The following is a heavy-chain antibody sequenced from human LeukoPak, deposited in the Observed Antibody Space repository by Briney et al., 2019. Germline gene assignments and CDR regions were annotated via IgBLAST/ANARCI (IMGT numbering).Heavy chain of an antibody. V-gene: IGHV4-4*07. CDR3: ARRRMGGNWNYSP. Sequence: SETLSLTCTVSGDSISAYYWSWIRQPAGRGLEWIGRIHASGSTRYNPSLKSRVTISVDTSKNLFSLKLSSVTAADTAVYYCARRRMGGNWNYSPWGQGTLVTVSS. J-gene: IGHJ5*02. D-gene: IGHD1-7*01. CDR2: IHASGST. CDR1: GDSISAYY.